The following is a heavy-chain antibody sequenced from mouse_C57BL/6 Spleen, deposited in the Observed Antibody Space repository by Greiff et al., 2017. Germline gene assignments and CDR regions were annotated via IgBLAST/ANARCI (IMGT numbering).Heavy chain of an antibody. CDR2: IDPETGGT. J-gene: IGHJ4*01. D-gene: IGHD1-1*01. CDR1: GYTFTDYE. Sequence: VQLQQSGAELVRPGASVTLSCKASGYTFTDYEMHWVKQTPVHGLEWIGAIDPETGGTAYNQKFKGKAILTADKSSSTAYMELRSLTSEDSAVYYSTRDYYGSSYYAMDYWGQGTSVTVSS. CDR3: TRDYYGSSYYAMDY. V-gene: IGHV1-15*01.